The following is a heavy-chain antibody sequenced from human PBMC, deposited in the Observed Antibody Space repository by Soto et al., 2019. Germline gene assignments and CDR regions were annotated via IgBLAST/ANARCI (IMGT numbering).Heavy chain of an antibody. J-gene: IGHJ3*02. Sequence: SETLSLTCTVSGGSISSSSYYWGWIRQPPGKGLEWIGSIYYSGSTYYNPSLKNRVTISVDTSKNQFSLKLSSVTAADTAVYYCARTPLQSGNAFDIWGQGTMVTVSS. CDR2: IYYSGST. CDR3: ARTPLQSGNAFDI. D-gene: IGHD3-3*01. CDR1: GGSISSSSYY. V-gene: IGHV4-39*01.